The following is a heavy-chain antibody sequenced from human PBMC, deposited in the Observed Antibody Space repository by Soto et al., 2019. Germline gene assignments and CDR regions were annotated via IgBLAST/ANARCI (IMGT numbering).Heavy chain of an antibody. CDR2: IYHSGST. J-gene: IGHJ5*02. D-gene: IGHD3-10*01. CDR3: AGRSSLASAQVYFGEISNYNWFDP. Sequence: QLQLQESGPGLVKPSETLSLTCTVSNGSISSDIYYWGWIRQPPGKGLEWIGSIYHSGSTYYNPSVQGGVTISVDTSKNQSSLKLSSVTAADTDVYFCAGRSSLASAQVYFGEISNYNWFDPWGQGTLVTVSS. V-gene: IGHV4-39*01. CDR1: NGSISSDIYY.